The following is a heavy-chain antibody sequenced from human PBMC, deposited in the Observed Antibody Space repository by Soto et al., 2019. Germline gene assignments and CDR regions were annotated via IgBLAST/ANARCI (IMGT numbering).Heavy chain of an antibody. CDR1: GGTFSSYT. D-gene: IGHD6-25*01. CDR3: ARDSPHISSGWPPYFDY. V-gene: IGHV1-69*04. CDR2: IIPILGIA. Sequence: SVKVSCKASGGTFSSYTISWVRQAPGQGLEWMGRIIPILGIANYAQKFQGRVTITADKSTSTAYMELSSLRSEDTAVYYCARDSPHISSGWPPYFDYWGQGTLVTVSS. J-gene: IGHJ4*02.